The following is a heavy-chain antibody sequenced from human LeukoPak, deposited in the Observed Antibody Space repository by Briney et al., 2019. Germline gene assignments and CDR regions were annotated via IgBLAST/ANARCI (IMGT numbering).Heavy chain of an antibody. CDR2: ISGSGGST. V-gene: IGHV3-23*01. D-gene: IGHD1-26*01. Sequence: GGSLGLSCAASGFTFSSYWMHWVRQAPGKGLEWVSAISGSGGSTYYADSVKGRFTISRDNSKNTLYLQMNSLRAEDTAVYYCAKVRVGATLNYFDYWGQGTLVTVSS. J-gene: IGHJ4*02. CDR3: AKVRVGATLNYFDY. CDR1: GFTFSSYW.